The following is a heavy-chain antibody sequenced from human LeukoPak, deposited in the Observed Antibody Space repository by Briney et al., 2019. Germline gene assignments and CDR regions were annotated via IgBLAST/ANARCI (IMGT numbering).Heavy chain of an antibody. V-gene: IGHV5-51*01. CDR1: GYSFTSYW. J-gene: IGHJ4*02. CDR3: ARAPDSDSSYDYFDY. Sequence: PGESLKISCKGSGYSFTSYWIGWVRRMPGKGLEWMGIIYPGDSYTNYSPSFQGHVTISADKSISTAYLQWSSLKASDTAMYYCARAPDSDSSYDYFDYWGQGTLVTVSS. CDR2: IYPGDSYT. D-gene: IGHD5-12*01.